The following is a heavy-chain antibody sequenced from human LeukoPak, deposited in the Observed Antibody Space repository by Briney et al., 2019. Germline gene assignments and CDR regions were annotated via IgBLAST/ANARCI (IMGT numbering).Heavy chain of an antibody. Sequence: SETLSLTCTVSGGSMSDSYWSWIRQSPGKGLEWVGYVSNSGQPDYNPSLKSRVTISVDTSKNQFSLKLSSVTAADTAVYYCARDLQKLNTAMASTYYYYYYGMDVWGQGTTVTVSS. CDR2: VSNSGQP. V-gene: IGHV4-59*01. CDR1: GGSMSDSY. CDR3: ARDLQKLNTAMASTYYYYYYGMDV. J-gene: IGHJ6*02. D-gene: IGHD5-18*01.